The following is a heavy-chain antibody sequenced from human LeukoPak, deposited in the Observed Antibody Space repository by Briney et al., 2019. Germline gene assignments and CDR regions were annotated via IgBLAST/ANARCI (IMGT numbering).Heavy chain of an antibody. V-gene: IGHV4-38-2*01. CDR3: ARGLNYYDSSGYYSPLRTYYYYYMDV. CDR1: GYSISSSYY. Sequence: PSETLSLTCAVSGYSISSSYYWGWIRQPPGKGLEWIGSIYHTGGTYYNPSLKSRVTISIDTSKNQFSLKLSSVTAADTAVYYCARGLNYYDSSGYYSPLRTYYYYYMDVWGKGTTVTVSS. D-gene: IGHD3-22*01. CDR2: IYHTGGT. J-gene: IGHJ6*03.